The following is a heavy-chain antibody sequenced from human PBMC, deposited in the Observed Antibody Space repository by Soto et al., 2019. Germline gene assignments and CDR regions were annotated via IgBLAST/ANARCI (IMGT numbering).Heavy chain of an antibody. Sequence: QVQLVQSGAEVKKPGASVKVSCKASGYTFTSYDLNWVRQATGQGLEWMGWMNPNSGNTGYAQKFQGRVTMTRNTSISTANMELRSLRSEDTAVYYCARAREYYYGMDVWGQGTTVTVSS. V-gene: IGHV1-8*01. CDR1: GYTFTSYD. CDR3: ARAREYYYGMDV. CDR2: MNPNSGNT. J-gene: IGHJ6*02.